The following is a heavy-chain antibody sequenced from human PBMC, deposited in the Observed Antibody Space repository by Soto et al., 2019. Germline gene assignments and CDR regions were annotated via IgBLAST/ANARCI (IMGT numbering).Heavy chain of an antibody. CDR2: ISAGGVST. D-gene: IGHD3-16*01. V-gene: IGHV3-23*01. CDR3: AREISYVSGGHLYYGMDV. CDR1: GFTFGFNA. Sequence: GGSLRLSCAATGFTFGFNALSWVRQAPGKGLEWVSSISAGGVSTNYADSVRGRFTISRDNSKNTLYLQMNSLSAEDTAVYYCAREISYVSGGHLYYGMDVLGQGTAVTVSS. J-gene: IGHJ6*02.